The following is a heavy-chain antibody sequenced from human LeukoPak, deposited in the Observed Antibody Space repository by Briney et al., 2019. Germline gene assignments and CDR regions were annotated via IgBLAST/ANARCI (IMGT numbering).Heavy chain of an antibody. J-gene: IGHJ3*02. CDR2: IYYSGST. V-gene: IGHV4-39*01. Sequence: PSETLSLTCTVSGGSISSSSYYWGWIRQPPGKGLEWIGSIYYSGSTYYNPSLKSRVTISVDTSKNQFSLNLSSVTAADTAVYYCARANYYDNSGYSRGAFDIWGQGTMVTVSS. CDR3: ARANYYDNSGYSRGAFDI. D-gene: IGHD3-22*01. CDR1: GGSISSSSYY.